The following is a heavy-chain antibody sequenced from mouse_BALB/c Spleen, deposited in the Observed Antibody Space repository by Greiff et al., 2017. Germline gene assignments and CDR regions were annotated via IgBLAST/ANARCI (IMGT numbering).Heavy chain of an antibody. J-gene: IGHJ4*01. CDR1: GFTFSSFG. V-gene: IGHV5-17*02. CDR3: AREGDYDYEDYAMDY. D-gene: IGHD2-4*01. Sequence: EVQLVASGGGLVQPGGSRKLSCAASGFTFSSFGMHWVRQAPEKGLEWVAYISSGSSTIYYADTVKGRFTISRDNPKNTLFLQMTSLRSEDTAMYYCAREGDYDYEDYAMDYWGQGTSVTVSS. CDR2: ISSGSSTI.